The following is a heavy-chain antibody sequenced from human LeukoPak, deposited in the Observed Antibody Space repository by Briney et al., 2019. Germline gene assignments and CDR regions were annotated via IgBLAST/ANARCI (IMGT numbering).Heavy chain of an antibody. CDR3: ARGRSYSTLDY. V-gene: IGHV4-31*03. CDR1: GGSISSGGYY. CDR2: IYFSGST. D-gene: IGHD1-26*01. J-gene: IGHJ4*02. Sequence: SETLSLTCTVSGGSISSGGYYWSWIRQHPGKGLEWIGYIYFSGSTYYNPSLESRVTISVDTSKNQFSLKLSSVTAADTAVYYCARGRSYSTLDYWGQGTLVTVSS.